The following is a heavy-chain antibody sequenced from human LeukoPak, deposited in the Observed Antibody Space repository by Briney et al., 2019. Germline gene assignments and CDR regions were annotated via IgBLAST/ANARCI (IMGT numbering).Heavy chain of an antibody. CDR2: INTYGSST. Sequence: GESLTLSCAASGLPFSSSWMHWVRHPPGKGLVWVSRINTYGSSTSYADSVKGRLTITRDNAKNTLYLQMNSLRAEDTGVYYCARSGGGLGSQRYCGGGSCQYYGMDVWGQETAVSVSS. D-gene: IGHD2-15*01. CDR1: GLPFSSSW. J-gene: IGHJ6*02. V-gene: IGHV3-74*01. CDR3: ARSGGGLGSQRYCGGGSCQYYGMDV.